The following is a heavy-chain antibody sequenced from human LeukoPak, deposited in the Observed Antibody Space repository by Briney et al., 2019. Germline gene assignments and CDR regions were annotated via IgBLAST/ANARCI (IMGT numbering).Heavy chain of an antibody. CDR1: GGSFSGYY. V-gene: IGHV4-34*01. J-gene: IGHJ4*02. CDR3: TRAHDSDC. D-gene: IGHD1-1*01. CDR2: NNHSGSI. Sequence: AEALSLTCAVYGGSFSGYYWSWIRQPPGKGLECIGNNNHSGSINYTPSLKSRVTISVDSSKKQFALKMSTVTTADTAVYYCTRAHDSDCWGQGTLVTVSS.